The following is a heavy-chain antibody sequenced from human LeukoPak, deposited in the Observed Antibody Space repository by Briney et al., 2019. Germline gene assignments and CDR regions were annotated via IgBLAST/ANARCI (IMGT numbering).Heavy chain of an antibody. V-gene: IGHV3-30*02. Sequence: PGGSLRLSCAASGFTFSRFGMHWVRQAPGKGLEWVTFIRYDGSNKYYTDSVKGRFTVSRDNSKNTLYLQMSSLRAEDTAVYYCAKDERNWNYNLASQIYDWGQGTLVTVSS. CDR3: AKDERNWNYNLASQIYD. CDR1: GFTFSRFG. CDR2: IRYDGSNK. D-gene: IGHD1-7*01. J-gene: IGHJ4*02.